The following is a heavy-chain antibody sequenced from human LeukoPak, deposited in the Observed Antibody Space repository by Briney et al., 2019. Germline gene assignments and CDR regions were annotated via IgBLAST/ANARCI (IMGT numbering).Heavy chain of an antibody. CDR2: ISGSGGST. J-gene: IGHJ6*02. Sequence: GGSLRLSCAASGFTFSSYAMSWVRQAPGKGLEWVSAISGSGGSTYYADSVEGRFTISRDNSKNTLYLQMNSLRAEDTAVYYCAKDSPSQYYDFWSGYYNPLGYYYYGMDVWGQGTTVTVSS. D-gene: IGHD3-3*01. V-gene: IGHV3-23*01. CDR1: GFTFSSYA. CDR3: AKDSPSQYYDFWSGYYNPLGYYYYGMDV.